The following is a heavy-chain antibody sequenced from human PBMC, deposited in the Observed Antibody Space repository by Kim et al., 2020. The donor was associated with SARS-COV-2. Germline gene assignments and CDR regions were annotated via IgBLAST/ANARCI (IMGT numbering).Heavy chain of an antibody. CDR3: ARGDSITAMVW. D-gene: IGHD5-18*01. CDR2: INHSGST. V-gene: IGHV4-34*01. CDR1: GGSFSGYY. Sequence: SETLSLTCAVYGGSFSGYYWSWIRQPPGKGLEWIGEINHSGSTNYNPSLKSRVTISVDTSKNQFSLKLSSVTAADTAVYYCARGDSITAMVWWGQGTLVT. J-gene: IGHJ4*02.